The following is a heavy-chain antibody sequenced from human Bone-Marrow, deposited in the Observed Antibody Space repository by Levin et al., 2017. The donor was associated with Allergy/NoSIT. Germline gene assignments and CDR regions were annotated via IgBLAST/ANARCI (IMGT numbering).Heavy chain of an antibody. CDR1: GFTFSSYA. Sequence: GGSLRLSCAASGFTFSSYAMHWVRQAPGKGLEWVAVISYDGSNKYYADSVKGRFTISRDNSKNTLYLQMNSLRAEDTAVYYCAIRPYYDSSGYRGDYWGQGTLVTVSS. J-gene: IGHJ4*02. CDR2: ISYDGSNK. D-gene: IGHD3-22*01. V-gene: IGHV3-30*04. CDR3: AIRPYYDSSGYRGDY.